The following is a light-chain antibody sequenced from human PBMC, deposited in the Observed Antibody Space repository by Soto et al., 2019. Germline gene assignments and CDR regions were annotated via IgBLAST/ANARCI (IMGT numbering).Light chain of an antibody. Sequence: QLVLTQSPSASASLGASVKLTCTLSSGNSSYAIAWHQQQQEKGPRYLMKLNSDGSHSKGDGIPDRFSGSSSGAERYLTISSLQSEDEADYYCQTWGTGIRVFGGGTKLTVL. CDR2: LNSDGSH. CDR3: QTWGTGIRV. CDR1: SGNSSYA. V-gene: IGLV4-69*01. J-gene: IGLJ3*02.